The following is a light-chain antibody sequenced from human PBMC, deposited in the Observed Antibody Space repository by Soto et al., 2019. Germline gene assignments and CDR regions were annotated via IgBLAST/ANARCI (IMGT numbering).Light chain of an antibody. CDR3: QQYGSSQIT. Sequence: EIVLTQSPGTLSLSPGERATLSCRAGQRVSSSYLAWYQQKPGQAPRLLIYGASSRATGIPDRFSGSGSGTDFTLTISRLEPEDFAVYYCQQYGSSQITFGQGTRLEIK. V-gene: IGKV3-20*01. CDR1: QRVSSSY. CDR2: GAS. J-gene: IGKJ5*01.